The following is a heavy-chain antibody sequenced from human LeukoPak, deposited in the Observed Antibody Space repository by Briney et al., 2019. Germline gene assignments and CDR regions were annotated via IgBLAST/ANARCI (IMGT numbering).Heavy chain of an antibody. D-gene: IGHD3-10*01. Sequence: SETLSLTCTVSGGSISSSSYYWGWIRQPPGKGLEWIGSIYYRGSTYYNPSLKSRVTISVDTSKNQFSLKLSSVTAADTAVYYCARQELWFRELLSNWFDPWGQGTLVTVSS. J-gene: IGHJ5*02. CDR2: IYYRGST. CDR1: GGSISSSSYY. V-gene: IGHV4-39*01. CDR3: ARQELWFRELLSNWFDP.